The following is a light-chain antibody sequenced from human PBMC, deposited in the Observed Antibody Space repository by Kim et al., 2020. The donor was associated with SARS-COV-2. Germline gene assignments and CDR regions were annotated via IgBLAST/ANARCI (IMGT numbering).Light chain of an antibody. CDR1: TGTVTSGYF. CDR3: LLYYGDGQLL. J-gene: IGLJ2*01. Sequence: GVTVTLTCVSCTGTVTSGYFPSWFQQKPGQAPRALIYSTSNKHSWTPARFSGSLLGGKAALTLSSVQPEDEAEYYCLLYYGDGQLLFGGGTQLTVL. V-gene: IGLV7-43*01. CDR2: STS.